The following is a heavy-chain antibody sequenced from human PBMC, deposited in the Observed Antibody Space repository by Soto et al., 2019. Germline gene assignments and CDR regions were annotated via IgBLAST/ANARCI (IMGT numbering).Heavy chain of an antibody. D-gene: IGHD3-10*01. V-gene: IGHV1-18*01. CDR2: ISAYNGNT. CDR1: GYTFTSYG. J-gene: IGHJ4*02. Sequence: ASVKVSCKASGYTFTSYGISWVRQAPGQGLEWMGWISAYNGNTNYAQKLQGRVTMTTDTSTSTAYMELRSLRSDDTAVYYCARDSYYFRSPNCFDYWGQGTLVTVSS. CDR3: ARDSYYFRSPNCFDY.